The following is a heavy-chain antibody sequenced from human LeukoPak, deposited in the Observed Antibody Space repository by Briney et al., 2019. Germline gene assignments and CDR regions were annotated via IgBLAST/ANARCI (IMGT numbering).Heavy chain of an antibody. CDR1: VFTLISNY. D-gene: IGHD3-10*01. V-gene: IGHV3-23*01. CDR3: AKVISPYYYYDMDV. Sequence: PGGSLRLSCASSVFTLISNYMSSVRQAPGKGLEWVFAISGSGGSTYYADSVKGRFTISRDNSKNTLYLQMNSLRAEDTAVYYCAKVISPYYYYDMDVWGQGTTVTVSS. CDR2: ISGSGGST. J-gene: IGHJ6*02.